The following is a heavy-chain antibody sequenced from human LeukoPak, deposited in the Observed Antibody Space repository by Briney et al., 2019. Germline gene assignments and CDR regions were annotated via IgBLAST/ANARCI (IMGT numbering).Heavy chain of an antibody. J-gene: IGHJ4*02. D-gene: IGHD7-27*01. Sequence: GGSLRLSCAASGFTFSSYWMHWVRQAPGKGLVWVSRINSDGSSTSYADSVKGRFTISRDNSKNTLYLQMNSLRAEDTAVYYCARASLLTGGELDYWGQGTLVTVSS. CDR3: ARASLLTGGELDY. V-gene: IGHV3-74*01. CDR2: INSDGSST. CDR1: GFTFSSYW.